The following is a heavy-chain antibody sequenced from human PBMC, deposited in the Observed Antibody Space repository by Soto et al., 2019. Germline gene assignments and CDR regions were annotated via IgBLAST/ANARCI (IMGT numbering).Heavy chain of an antibody. CDR3: ASPTHSGYCSSTSCYGTYGEAYFDI. CDR2: IVVGSGNT. CDR1: GFTFTSSA. Sequence: GASVKVSCKASGFTFTSSAVQWVRQARGQRLEWIGWIVVGSGNTNYAQKFQERVIITRDMSTSTAYMELSSLRSEDTAVYYCASPTHSGYCSSTSCYGTYGEAYFDIWGQGTMVTVSS. J-gene: IGHJ3*02. V-gene: IGHV1-58*01. D-gene: IGHD2-2*01.